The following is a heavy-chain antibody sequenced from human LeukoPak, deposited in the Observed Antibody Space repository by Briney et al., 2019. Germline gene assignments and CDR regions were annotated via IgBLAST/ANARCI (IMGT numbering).Heavy chain of an antibody. CDR2: INHSGST. J-gene: IGHJ4*02. CDR1: GGSFSGYH. CDR3: ARGRSYYGSGSYYIF. Sequence: SETLFLTCAVYGGSFSGYHWSWIRQPPGKGLEWIGEINHSGSTNYNPSLKSRVTISVDTSKNQFSLKLSSVTAADTAVYYCARGRSYYGSGSYYIFWGQGTLVTVSS. D-gene: IGHD3-10*01. V-gene: IGHV4-34*01.